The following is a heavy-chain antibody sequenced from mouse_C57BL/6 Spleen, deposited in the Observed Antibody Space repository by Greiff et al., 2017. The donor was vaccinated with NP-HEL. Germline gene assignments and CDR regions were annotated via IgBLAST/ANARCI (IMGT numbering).Heavy chain of an antibody. J-gene: IGHJ2*01. CDR3: ARDLKGVYFDY. V-gene: IGHV3-6*01. Sequence: EVKLQESGPGLVKPSQSLSLTCSVTGYSITSGYYWNWIRQFPGNKLEWMGYISYDGSNNYNPSLKNRISITRDTSKNQFFLKLNSVTTEDTATYYCARDLKGVYFDYWGQGTTLTVSS. D-gene: IGHD1-3*01. CDR1: GYSITSGYY. CDR2: ISYDGSN.